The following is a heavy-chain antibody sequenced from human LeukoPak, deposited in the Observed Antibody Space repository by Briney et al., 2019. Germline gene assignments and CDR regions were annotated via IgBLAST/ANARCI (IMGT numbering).Heavy chain of an antibody. CDR3: ARADTAMVQTYAFDI. CDR1: GGTFSSYA. D-gene: IGHD5-18*01. J-gene: IGHJ3*02. CDR2: IIPIFGTA. Sequence: ASVKVSCKASGGTFSSYAISWVRQAPGQGLEWMGGIIPIFGTANYAQKFQGRVTITADESTSTAYMELSSLRSEDTAVYYCARADTAMVQTYAFDIRGQGTMVTVSS. V-gene: IGHV1-69*13.